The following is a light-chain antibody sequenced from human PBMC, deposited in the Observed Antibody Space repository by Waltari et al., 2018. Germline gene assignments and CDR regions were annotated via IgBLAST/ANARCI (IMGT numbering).Light chain of an antibody. Sequence: HSALAQPASVSGSPGQSITISCTGTSSDVGAYHYVPWYQQHPGKAPRLMIYDVNNRPSGVSNRFSGSKSGNTASLTISGLQAEDEADYYCSSFTRASSWVFGGGTKLTV. J-gene: IGLJ3*02. V-gene: IGLV2-14*03. CDR1: SSDVGAYHY. CDR3: SSFTRASSWV. CDR2: DVN.